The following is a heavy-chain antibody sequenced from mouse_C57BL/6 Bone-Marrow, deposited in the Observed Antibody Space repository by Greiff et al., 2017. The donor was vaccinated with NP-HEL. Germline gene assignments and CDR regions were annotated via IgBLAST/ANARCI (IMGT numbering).Heavy chain of an antibody. CDR2: IWTGGGT. CDR1: GFSLTSYA. CDR3: ARGYYYAMDY. J-gene: IGHJ4*01. Sequence: VHLVESGPGLVAPSQSLFITCTVSGFSLTSYAISWVRQPPGKGLEWLGVIWTGGGTNYNSALKARLSISKDNSKSKVFLKMNSLQTDDTARYYCARGYYYAMDYWGQGTSVTVSS. V-gene: IGHV2-9-1*01.